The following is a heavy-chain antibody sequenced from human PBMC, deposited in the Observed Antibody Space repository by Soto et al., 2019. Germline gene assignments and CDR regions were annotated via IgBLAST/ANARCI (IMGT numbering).Heavy chain of an antibody. CDR1: GGTFSNYP. CDR3: ARDARQITRVRGSIPHYLYQIDV. V-gene: IGHV1-69*01. CDR2: IIPVFGRT. D-gene: IGHD3-10*01. J-gene: IGHJ6*02. Sequence: QVQLVQSGAEVKKPGSSVQVSCKASGGTFSNYPVSWVRQAPGQGLEWMGGIIPVFGRTNYAQRFQGRITFTAHESMTTAYMELSSLRSEDTAVYFCARDARQITRVRGSIPHYLYQIDVWGQGTTVIVSS.